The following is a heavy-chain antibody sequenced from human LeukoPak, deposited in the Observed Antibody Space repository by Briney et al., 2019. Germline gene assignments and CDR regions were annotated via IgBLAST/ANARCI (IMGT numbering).Heavy chain of an antibody. CDR1: GFTVSSNH. V-gene: IGHV3-66*02. CDR3: ARENSQARPFDY. Sequence: QPGGSLRLSCAASGFTVSSNHMSWVRQAPGKGLEWVSVIYSGRSTYYADSVKGRFTISRDNSKNTLYLQMNSLRAGDTAVYYCARENSQARPFDYWGQGTLVTVSS. J-gene: IGHJ4*02. CDR2: IYSGRST. D-gene: IGHD6-6*01.